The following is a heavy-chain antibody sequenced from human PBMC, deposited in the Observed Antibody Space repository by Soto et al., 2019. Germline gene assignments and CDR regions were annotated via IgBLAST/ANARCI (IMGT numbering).Heavy chain of an antibody. CDR1: GGSISSYY. J-gene: IGHJ6*02. CDR2: IYYSGST. V-gene: IGHV4-59*01. D-gene: IGHD3-10*01. CDR3: ARVLLWFGEPLGNYYYGMDV. Sequence: SETLSLTCTVSGGSISSYYWSWIRQPPGKGLEWIGYIYYSGSTNYNPSLKSRVTISVDTSKNQFSLKLSSVTAADTAVYYCARVLLWFGEPLGNYYYGMDVWGQGTTVTVSS.